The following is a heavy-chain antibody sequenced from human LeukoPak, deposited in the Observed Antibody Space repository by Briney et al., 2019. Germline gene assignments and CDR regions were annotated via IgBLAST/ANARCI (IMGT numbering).Heavy chain of an antibody. D-gene: IGHD3-10*01. J-gene: IGHJ1*01. V-gene: IGHV3-30*04. CDR1: GFTFSSNN. CDR3: AKAEAREILRAVGLEEYLQY. CDR2: ILYDGSNK. Sequence: GGSLRLSCATSGFTFSSNNMHWVRQAPGKGLEWVTLILYDGSNKYYADSVQGRFTISRDNSKNTLYLEMNSLRADDTAVYFCAKAEAREILRAVGLEEYLQYWGQGTLVTVSS.